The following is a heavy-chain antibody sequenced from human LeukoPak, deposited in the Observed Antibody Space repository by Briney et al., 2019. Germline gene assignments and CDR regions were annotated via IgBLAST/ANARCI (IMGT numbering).Heavy chain of an antibody. CDR1: GFTFSSYS. D-gene: IGHD1-14*01. V-gene: IGHV3-21*01. Sequence: GGSLRLSCAASGFTFSSYSMNWVRQAPGKGLEWVSSISSSSSYIYYADSVKGRFTISRDNAKNSLYLQMNSLSAEDTAVYYCARDFNPGGQAFDIWGQGTMVTVSS. J-gene: IGHJ3*02. CDR2: ISSSSSYI. CDR3: ARDFNPGGQAFDI.